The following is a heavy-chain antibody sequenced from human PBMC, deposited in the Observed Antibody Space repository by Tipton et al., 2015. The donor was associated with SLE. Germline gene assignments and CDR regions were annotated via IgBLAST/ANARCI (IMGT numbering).Heavy chain of an antibody. CDR2: IDDSGNT. CDR1: GGSISSHY. J-gene: IGHJ6*03. V-gene: IGHV4-59*11. Sequence: TLSLTCTVSGGSISSHYWSWIRQPPGKGLEWIGYIDDSGNTDYTPSLKSRVTISVDTSKNQFSLKLSSVTTADTAVYYCASKDYYDSSGYSRYYYMDVWGKGTTVTVSS. CDR3: ASKDYYDSSGYSRYYYMDV. D-gene: IGHD3-22*01.